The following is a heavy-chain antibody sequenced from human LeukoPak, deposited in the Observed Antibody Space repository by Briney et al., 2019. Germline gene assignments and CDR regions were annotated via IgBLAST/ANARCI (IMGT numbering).Heavy chain of an antibody. Sequence: SETLSLTCTVSGGSISSYYWSWIRQPPGKGLEWIGYIYYSGNTNYNPSLKSRVTISVDTSKNQFSLKLSSVTAADTAVYYCARTRASYGSWWMAFDIWGQGTMVTVSS. D-gene: IGHD5-18*01. CDR2: IYYSGNT. CDR3: ARTRASYGSWWMAFDI. V-gene: IGHV4-59*01. CDR1: GGSISSYY. J-gene: IGHJ3*02.